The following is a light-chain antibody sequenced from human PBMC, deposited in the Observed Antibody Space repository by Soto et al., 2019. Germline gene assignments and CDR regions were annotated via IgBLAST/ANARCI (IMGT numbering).Light chain of an antibody. V-gene: IGLV1-36*01. CDR1: TSSIGKNP. CDR3: CSYTGGSPVYV. Sequence: QSVLTQPPSVSEAPRQRVTISCSGSTSSIGKNPVHWFQQLPGKAPRLLIYYDDLVPSGVSDRFSGSKSGSSASLAISGLQAEDEADYYCCSYTGGSPVYVFGTGTKVTVL. CDR2: YDD. J-gene: IGLJ1*01.